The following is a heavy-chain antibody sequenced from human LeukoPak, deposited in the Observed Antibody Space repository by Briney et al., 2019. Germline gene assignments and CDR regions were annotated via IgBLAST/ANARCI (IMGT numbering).Heavy chain of an antibody. V-gene: IGHV3-30*18. CDR1: GFTFSSYG. D-gene: IGHD4-17*01. J-gene: IGHJ4*02. CDR3: AKSRWPTVTSYYFDY. Sequence: PGGSLRLSCAASGFTFSSYGMHWVRQAPGKGLEWVAVISYYGSNKYYADSVKGRFTISRDNSKNTLYLQVNSLRAEDTAVYYCAKSRWPTVTSYYFDYWGQGTLVTVSS. CDR2: ISYYGSNK.